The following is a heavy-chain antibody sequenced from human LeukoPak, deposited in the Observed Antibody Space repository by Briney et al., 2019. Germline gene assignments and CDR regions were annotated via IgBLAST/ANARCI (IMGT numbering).Heavy chain of an antibody. CDR1: GGTFSSYA. CDR3: ARGIVVVPAAIARFYYMDV. Sequence: AGESLKISCKGSGGTFSSYAISWVRQAPGQGLEWMGGIIPIFGTANYAQKFQGRVTITTDESTSTAYMELSSLRSEDTAVYYCARGIVVVPAAIARFYYMDVWGKGTTVTVSS. D-gene: IGHD2-2*02. CDR2: IIPIFGTA. J-gene: IGHJ6*03. V-gene: IGHV1-69*05.